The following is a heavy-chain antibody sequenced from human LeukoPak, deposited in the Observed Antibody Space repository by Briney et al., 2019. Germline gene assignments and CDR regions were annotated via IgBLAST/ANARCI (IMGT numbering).Heavy chain of an antibody. Sequence: GGSLRLSCVASGCTFSTYEMTWVRQAPGKGLEWVSYISSSGLIVYYADSVKGRFTFSRDNAMNSLYLQMNSLRAEDTAVYYCARGGYGSETRGYSPTILESWGQGTLVTVSS. CDR1: GCTFSTYE. D-gene: IGHD3-22*01. CDR3: ARGGYGSETRGYSPTILES. V-gene: IGHV3-48*03. J-gene: IGHJ4*02. CDR2: ISSSGLIV.